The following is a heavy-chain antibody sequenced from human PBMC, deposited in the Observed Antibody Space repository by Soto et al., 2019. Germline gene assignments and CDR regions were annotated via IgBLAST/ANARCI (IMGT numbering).Heavy chain of an antibody. CDR1: GGSISPYY. Sequence: SETLSLTCTVSGGSISPYYWSWIRQPPGKGLEWIGYVYYSGNTNYNPSLESRVTISVDTSRNRFSLNLTSATAADTAVYYCARKGTAASYAHYYMDVWGRGTAVTVSS. D-gene: IGHD6-13*01. V-gene: IGHV4-59*01. CDR2: VYYSGNT. J-gene: IGHJ6*03. CDR3: ARKGTAASYAHYYMDV.